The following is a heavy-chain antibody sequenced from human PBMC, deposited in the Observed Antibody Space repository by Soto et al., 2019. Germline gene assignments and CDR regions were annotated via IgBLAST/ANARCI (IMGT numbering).Heavy chain of an antibody. J-gene: IGHJ6*02. D-gene: IGHD6-6*01. Sequence: QVQLVQSGAEEKKPGASVKVSCKASGYTFSNYAMHWVRQAPGQRLEWMGWINAGNGNTKYSQKFQGRVTITRDTSASTAYMELSSLRSEDTAVYYCAREGKSSAYYYGMDVWGQGTTVTVSS. CDR3: AREGKSSAYYYGMDV. CDR2: INAGNGNT. CDR1: GYTFSNYA. V-gene: IGHV1-3*05.